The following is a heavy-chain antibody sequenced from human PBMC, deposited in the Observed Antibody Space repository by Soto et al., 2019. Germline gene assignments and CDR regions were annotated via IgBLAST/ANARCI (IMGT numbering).Heavy chain of an antibody. CDR3: ARAGYSSSSGDYYYYYMDV. CDR1: GFTFSSYD. CDR2: IGTAGDT. V-gene: IGHV3-13*01. D-gene: IGHD6-6*01. J-gene: IGHJ6*03. Sequence: GGSLRLSCAASGFTFSSYDMHWVRQATGKGLEWVSAIGTAGDTYYPGSVKGRFTISRENAKNSLYLQMNSLRAGDTAVYYCARAGYSSSSGDYYYYYMDVWGKGTTVTVSS.